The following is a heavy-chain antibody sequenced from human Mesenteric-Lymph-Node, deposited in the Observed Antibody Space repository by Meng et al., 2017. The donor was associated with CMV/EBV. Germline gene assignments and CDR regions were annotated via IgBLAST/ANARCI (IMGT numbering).Heavy chain of an antibody. V-gene: IGHV3-21*01. CDR2: ISSSSTYI. CDR1: GFTFSSYT. Sequence: SGFTFSSYTMNWVRQAPGKGLEWVSSISSSSTYIYYTDSVKGRFTISRDNSKNTLYLQMNSLRAEDTAMYYCARDQGDYYGSGSPGYWGQGTLVTVSS. D-gene: IGHD3-10*01. J-gene: IGHJ4*02. CDR3: ARDQGDYYGSGSPGY.